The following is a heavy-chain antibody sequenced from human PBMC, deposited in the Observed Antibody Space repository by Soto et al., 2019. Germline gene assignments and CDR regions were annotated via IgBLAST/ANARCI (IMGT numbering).Heavy chain of an antibody. CDR3: ARDFYGGFSYGPGDN. Sequence: GGSLRLSCAASGFTFSDYYMSWIRQAPGKGLEWVANIKQDGSAKQYLDSVRGRFTISRDNSKNSVYLQMNSLRAEDTALYYCARDFYGGFSYGPGDNWGQGTLVTVS. V-gene: IGHV3-7*01. CDR2: IKQDGSAK. D-gene: IGHD2-15*01. CDR1: GFTFSDYY. J-gene: IGHJ4*02.